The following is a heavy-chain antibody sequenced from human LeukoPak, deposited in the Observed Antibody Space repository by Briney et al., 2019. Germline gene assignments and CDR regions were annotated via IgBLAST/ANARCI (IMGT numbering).Heavy chain of an antibody. CDR2: INHSGST. V-gene: IGHV4-34*01. J-gene: IGHJ4*02. D-gene: IGHD4-23*01. Sequence: SETLSLTCAVYGGSFSGYYWSWIRQPPGKGLEWIGEINHSGSTNYNPSLKSRVTISVDTSKNQFSLKLSSVTAADTAVYYCASKLTPEYYFDYWGQGTLVTLSS. CDR3: ASKLTPEYYFDY. CDR1: GGSFSGYY.